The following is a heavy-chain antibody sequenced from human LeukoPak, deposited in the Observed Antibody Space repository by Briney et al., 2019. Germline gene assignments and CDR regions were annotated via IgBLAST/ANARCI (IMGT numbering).Heavy chain of an antibody. CDR3: ARLSIRRSYYYYGMDV. J-gene: IGHJ6*02. V-gene: IGHV1-69*13. D-gene: IGHD3-10*01. CDR2: IIPIVGTA. Sequence: GASVKVSCKASGGTFSSYAISWVRQAPGQGHEWMGGIIPIVGTANYAQKFQGRVTSTADESTSTAYMELSSLRSEDTAVYYCARLSIRRSYYYYGMDVWGQGTTVTVSS. CDR1: GGTFSSYA.